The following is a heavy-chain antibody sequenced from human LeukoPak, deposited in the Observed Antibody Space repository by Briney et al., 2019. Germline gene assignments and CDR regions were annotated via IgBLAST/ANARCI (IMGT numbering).Heavy chain of an antibody. CDR3: ARVSAACGFSPIDY. V-gene: IGHV1-18*01. Sequence: ASVKVSCKASGYTFTSYGISWVRQAPGQGLEWMGWISAYNGNTNYAQKLQGRVTMTTDTSTSTAYMELRSLRSDDTAVYYCARVSAACGFSPIDYWGQGTLVTVSS. J-gene: IGHJ4*02. CDR1: GYTFTSYG. CDR2: ISAYNGNT. D-gene: IGHD2-21*01.